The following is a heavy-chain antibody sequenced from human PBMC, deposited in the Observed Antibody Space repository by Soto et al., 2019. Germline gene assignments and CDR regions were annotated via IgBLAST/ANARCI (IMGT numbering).Heavy chain of an antibody. D-gene: IGHD1-1*01. CDR3: ARHPTGFPNWFDS. V-gene: IGHV4-39*01. CDR1: GGSISSSPYN. J-gene: IGHJ5*01. CDR2: ISYSATT. Sequence: PSETLSLTCTVSGGSISSSPYNWGWIRQPPKKGLEWIGTISYSATTYHNTSLKSRVTMSVDTSKNQFSLKLSSVTAADTAVYYCARHPTGFPNWFDSWGQGTLVTVSS.